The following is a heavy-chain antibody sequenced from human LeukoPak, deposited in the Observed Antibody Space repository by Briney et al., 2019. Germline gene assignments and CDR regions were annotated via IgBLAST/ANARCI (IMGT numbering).Heavy chain of an antibody. V-gene: IGHV4-39*07. Sequence: NPSETLSLTCTVSGGSISTANYYWSWIRQPPGKGLEWIGEINHSGSTNYNPSLKSLVTISVDTSKNQFSLKLSSVIAADTAVYYCARRRRILGNIVVVPAAALGRYYSDYWGQGTLVTVSS. CDR2: INHSGST. CDR1: GGSISTANYY. J-gene: IGHJ4*02. D-gene: IGHD2-2*01. CDR3: ARRRRILGNIVVVPAAALGRYYSDY.